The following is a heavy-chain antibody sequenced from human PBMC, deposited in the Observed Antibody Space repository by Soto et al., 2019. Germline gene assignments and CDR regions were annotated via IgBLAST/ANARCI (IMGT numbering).Heavy chain of an antibody. D-gene: IGHD6-13*01. Sequence: PSETLSLTCTVSGGSISSGDYHWSWIRQPPGKGLEWIGYIYYSGSTYYNPSLKSRVTISVDTSKNQFSLKLSSVTAADTAVYYCAREEESIAAAARGGMDVWGQGTTVTVSS. V-gene: IGHV4-30-4*01. CDR2: IYYSGST. J-gene: IGHJ6*02. CDR3: AREEESIAAAARGGMDV. CDR1: GGSISSGDYH.